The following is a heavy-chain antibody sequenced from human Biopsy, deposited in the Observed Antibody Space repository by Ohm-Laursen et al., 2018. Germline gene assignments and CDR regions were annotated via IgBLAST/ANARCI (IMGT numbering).Heavy chain of an antibody. D-gene: IGHD3-10*01. CDR1: GDTFSRSA. CDR3: ARGGSGSGYYGMDV. J-gene: IGHJ6*02. CDR2: IIPIVGIT. Sequence: SVKVSCKASGDTFSRSAFFWVRQAPGQGLVYLGRIIPIVGITNHAQTFQGRITLTADKSTFMVYMELSRLRSDDTAIYYYARGGSGSGYYGMDVWGQGATVSVSS. V-gene: IGHV1-69*04.